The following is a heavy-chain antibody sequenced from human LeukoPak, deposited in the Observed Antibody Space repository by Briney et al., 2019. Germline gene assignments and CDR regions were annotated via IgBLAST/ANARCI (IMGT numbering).Heavy chain of an antibody. V-gene: IGHV4-38-2*01. CDR1: GYSISSGYY. CDR2: IYHSGST. D-gene: IGHD5-24*01. Sequence: PSETLSLTCAVSGYSISSGYYWGWTRQPPGKGLEWIGSIYHSGSTYYNPSLKSRVTISVDTSKNQFSLKLSSVTAADTAVYYCASLGGDGYNRDFDYWGQGTLVTVS. J-gene: IGHJ4*02. CDR3: ASLGGDGYNRDFDY.